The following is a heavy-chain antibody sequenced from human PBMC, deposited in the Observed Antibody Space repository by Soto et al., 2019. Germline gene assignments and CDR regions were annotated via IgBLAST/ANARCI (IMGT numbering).Heavy chain of an antibody. CDR3: ARGAKNVYAMDV. J-gene: IGHJ6*02. V-gene: IGHV3-74*01. Sequence: EVQLVESGGGLVQPGGSLRLSCAASGFAFSTYWMHWVRQAPGKGLLWVSRIKFDGSSTYYGDSVKGRFTISRDDAKNTQFLQMNGLRVDDTAVYYCARGAKNVYAMDVWGQGTTVTVSS. CDR1: GFAFSTYW. CDR2: IKFDGSST. D-gene: IGHD1-1*01.